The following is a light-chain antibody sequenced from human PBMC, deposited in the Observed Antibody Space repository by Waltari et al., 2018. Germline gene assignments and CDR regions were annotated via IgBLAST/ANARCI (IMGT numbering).Light chain of an antibody. CDR1: QSISSW. CDR2: KAS. Sequence: DIQMTQSPSTLSASIGDRVTITYRASQSISSWEAWYQQRPGKAPKLLIYKASSLQVGVSSRFSGSGSGTEFTLTISSLQADDFATYYCQQYDTYPYTFGQGTKLDIK. V-gene: IGKV1-5*03. CDR3: QQYDTYPYT. J-gene: IGKJ2*01.